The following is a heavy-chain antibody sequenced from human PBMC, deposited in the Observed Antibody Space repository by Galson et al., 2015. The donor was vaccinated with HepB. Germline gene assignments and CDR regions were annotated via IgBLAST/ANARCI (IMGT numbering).Heavy chain of an antibody. J-gene: IGHJ4*02. CDR3: AKAYCGGDCYWGNGDFDS. Sequence: LTCAVSGGSVTSRSYFWTWIRQPPGKGLEWIGTLSYSGTTYYTPSLMSRVTISVDTSKNKLSLRLRSVTAADTAVYYCAKAYCGGDCYWGNGDFDSWGQGTLVTVSS. D-gene: IGHD2-21*02. CDR1: GGSVTSRSYF. CDR2: LSYSGTT. V-gene: IGHV4-39*01.